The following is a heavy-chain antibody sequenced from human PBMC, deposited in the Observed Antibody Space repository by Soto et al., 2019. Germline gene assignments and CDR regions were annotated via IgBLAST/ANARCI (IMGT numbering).Heavy chain of an antibody. CDR2: TNEGSGNT. D-gene: IGHD3-3*01. CDR3: ARDDRSVSGVVTLDH. Sequence: ASVKFSCKATGYSFKNYAVHWVRQAPGQRLEWMGFTNEGSGNTRFSQKFQGRISITRDTSASTVYLDLSSLTSEDTAIYYCARDDRSVSGVVTLDHWGPGTLVTVSS. CDR1: GYSFKNYA. J-gene: IGHJ4*02. V-gene: IGHV1-3*01.